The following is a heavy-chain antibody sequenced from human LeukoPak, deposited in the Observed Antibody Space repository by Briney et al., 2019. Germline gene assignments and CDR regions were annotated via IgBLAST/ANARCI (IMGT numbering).Heavy chain of an antibody. CDR2: INPNSGGT. D-gene: IGHD6-13*01. CDR1: GYTFTGYY. V-gene: IGHV1-2*02. CDR3: ARFGGSSWYWDY. Sequence: ASVKVSCKASGYTFTGYYMHWVRQAPGQGLEWMGWINPNSGGTSYAQKFQGRVTMTRDTSISTAYVELSRLRSDDTAVYYCARFGGSSWYWDYWGQGTLVTVSS. J-gene: IGHJ4*02.